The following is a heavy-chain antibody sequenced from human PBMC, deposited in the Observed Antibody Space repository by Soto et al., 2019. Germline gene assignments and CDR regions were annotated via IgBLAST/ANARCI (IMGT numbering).Heavy chain of an antibody. V-gene: IGHV3-48*03. CDR3: ARDEGVLLWFGELLTYYGMDV. D-gene: IGHD3-10*01. Sequence: SLRLSCAASGFTFSSYEMNWVRQAPGKGLEWVSYISSSGSTIYYADSVKGRFTISRDNAKNSLYLQMNSLRAEDTAVYYCARDEGVLLWFGELLTYYGMDVWGQGTTVTVSS. J-gene: IGHJ6*02. CDR1: GFTFSSYE. CDR2: ISSSGSTI.